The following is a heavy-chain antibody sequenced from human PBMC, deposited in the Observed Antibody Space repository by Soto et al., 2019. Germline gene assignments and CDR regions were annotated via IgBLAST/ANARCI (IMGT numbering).Heavy chain of an antibody. V-gene: IGHV4-59*01. CDR1: GGYISSYY. CDR2: IYYSGST. CDR3: ANSVVPAYFDY. D-gene: IGHD2-2*01. Sequence: SETLSLTCTVSGGYISSYYWSWIRQPPGKGLEWIGYIYYSGSTNYNPSLKSRVTISVDTSKNQFSLKLSSVTAADTAVYYCANSVVPAYFDYWGQGTLVTVSS. J-gene: IGHJ4*02.